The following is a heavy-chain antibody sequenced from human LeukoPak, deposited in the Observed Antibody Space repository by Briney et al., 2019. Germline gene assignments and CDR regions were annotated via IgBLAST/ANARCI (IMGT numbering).Heavy chain of an antibody. V-gene: IGHV3-30*03. CDR1: GFTFSSYG. D-gene: IGHD5-18*01. CDR2: ISYDGSNK. J-gene: IGHJ4*02. Sequence: GGSLRLSCAASGFTFSSYGMHWVRQAPGKGLEWVAVISYDGSNKYYADSVKGRFTISRDNSKNTLYLQMNSLRAEDTAVYYCARDDGRSYSYGPFGYWGQGTLVTVSS. CDR3: ARDDGRSYSYGPFGY.